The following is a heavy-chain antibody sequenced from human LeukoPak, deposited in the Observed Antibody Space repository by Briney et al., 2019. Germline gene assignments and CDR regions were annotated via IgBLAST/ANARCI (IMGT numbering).Heavy chain of an antibody. J-gene: IGHJ4*02. CDR2: ISAYNGNT. Sequence: ASVKVSCAASGYTFTSYGISWVRQAPGQGLEWMGWISAYNGNTNYAQKLQGRVTMTTDTSTSTAYMELRSLRSDDTAVYYCARQVQVMGYCSSTSCYTSYYFDYWGQGTLVTVSS. V-gene: IGHV1-18*01. D-gene: IGHD2-2*02. CDR1: GYTFTSYG. CDR3: ARQVQVMGYCSSTSCYTSYYFDY.